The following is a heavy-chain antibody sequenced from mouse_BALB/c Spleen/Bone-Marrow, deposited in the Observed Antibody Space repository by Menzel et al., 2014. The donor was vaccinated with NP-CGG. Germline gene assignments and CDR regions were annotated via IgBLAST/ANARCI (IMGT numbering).Heavy chain of an antibody. Sequence: EVQRVESGGGLVQPGGSLRLSCATSGFTFTDNYMTWVRQPPEKALEWLGFIRNKANGYTTEYSASVKGRFTISRDNSQSTLYLKMNTLRAEDSATYYCERDSDGLAYGGQGTLVTASA. J-gene: IGHJ3*01. V-gene: IGHV7-3*02. CDR3: ERDSDGLAY. CDR2: IRNKANGYTT. CDR1: GFTFTDNY.